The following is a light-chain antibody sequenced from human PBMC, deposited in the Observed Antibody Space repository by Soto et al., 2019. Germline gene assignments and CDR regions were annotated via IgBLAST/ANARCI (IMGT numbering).Light chain of an antibody. CDR3: QHYKMYSPWT. CDR1: QGIDRW. CDR2: AAS. V-gene: IGKV1D-16*01. J-gene: IGKJ1*01. Sequence: DIQMTQSPSSLSASVGDRVTITCRASQGIDRWLAWYQQKPGEAPKVLIYAASSLRSGVPSRFSGSGYGTDFTLTISSLQPDDFATYYCQHYKMYSPWTFGQGTKVDIK.